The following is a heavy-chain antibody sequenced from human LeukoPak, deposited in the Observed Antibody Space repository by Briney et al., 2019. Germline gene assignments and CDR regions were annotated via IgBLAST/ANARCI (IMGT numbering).Heavy chain of an antibody. Sequence: SETLSLTCTVSGGSISSYYWSWIRQPPGKGLEWIGYIYYSGSTNYNPSLKSRVTISVDTSKNQFSLKLSSVTAADTAVYYCASLDDSGLGWGQGTLVTVSS. CDR1: GGSISSYY. V-gene: IGHV4-59*01. CDR3: ASLDDSGLG. D-gene: IGHD1-26*01. J-gene: IGHJ4*02. CDR2: IYYSGST.